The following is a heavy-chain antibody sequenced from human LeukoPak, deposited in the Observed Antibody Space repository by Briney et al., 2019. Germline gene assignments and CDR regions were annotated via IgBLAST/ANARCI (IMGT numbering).Heavy chain of an antibody. D-gene: IGHD1-26*01. CDR1: GFTFSSYG. V-gene: IGHV3-33*01. CDR3: AVLVGATKGPDY. CDR2: IWYDGSNK. J-gene: IGHJ4*02. Sequence: GGSLRLSCAASGFTFSSYGMHWVRQAPGKGLEWVAVIWYDGSNKYYADSVKGRFTISRDNSKNTLYLQMNSLRAEDTAVYYCAVLVGATKGPDYWGQGTLVTVSS.